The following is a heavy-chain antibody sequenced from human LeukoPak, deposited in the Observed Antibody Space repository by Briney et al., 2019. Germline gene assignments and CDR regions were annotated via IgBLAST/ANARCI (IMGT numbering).Heavy chain of an antibody. CDR2: IYYGGST. CDR3: ARYYDSWRGYYIDY. V-gene: IGHV4-59*11. CDR1: GGSISSHY. Sequence: PSETLSLTCTVSGGSISSHYWSWIRQPPGKGLEWIGYIYYGGSTNYNPSLKSRVTISVDTSKNQFSLKLSSVTAADTAVYYCARYYDSWRGYYIDYWGQGTLVTVSS. D-gene: IGHD3-3*01. J-gene: IGHJ4*02.